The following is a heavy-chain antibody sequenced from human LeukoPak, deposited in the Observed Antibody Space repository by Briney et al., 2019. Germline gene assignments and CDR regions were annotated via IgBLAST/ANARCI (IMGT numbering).Heavy chain of an antibody. CDR1: VGSVNSTNW. Sequence: SDTLSLPCVVSVGSVNSTNWWTWVRPPPGKGLELIGEVHLDWRTNYNPSLKSRLIMSVDMPENHISLKLTSVTAADTAVYYCAREDGFYHPLDYSGQGTLVTVSS. D-gene: IGHD3-3*01. V-gene: IGHV4-4*02. J-gene: IGHJ4*02. CDR2: VHLDWRT. CDR3: AREDGFYHPLDY.